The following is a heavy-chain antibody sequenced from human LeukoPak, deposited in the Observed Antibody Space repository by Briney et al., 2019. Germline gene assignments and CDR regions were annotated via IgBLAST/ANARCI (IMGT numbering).Heavy chain of an antibody. CDR3: AKDREFGDTYLDY. CDR1: GFTFSSYA. CDR2: ISYDGNNK. J-gene: IGHJ4*02. Sequence: GGSLRLSCAASGFTFSSYAMHWVRQAPGKGLEWVAVISYDGNNKYYADSVKGRFTISRDNSKNTLYLQMNSLRAEDTAVYYCAKDREFGDTYLDYWGQGTLVTVSS. D-gene: IGHD3-10*01. V-gene: IGHV3-30*04.